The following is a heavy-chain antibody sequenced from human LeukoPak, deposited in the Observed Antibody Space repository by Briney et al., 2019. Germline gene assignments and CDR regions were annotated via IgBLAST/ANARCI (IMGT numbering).Heavy chain of an antibody. CDR1: GYTFTRYY. V-gene: IGHV1-46*01. D-gene: IGHD3-16*01. CDR3: ARGGYDFDI. CDR2: INPSGSST. J-gene: IGHJ3*02. Sequence: ASVKVSCKASGYTFTRYYIHWVRQAPGQGLEWMGIINPSGSSTSYAQKFQGRVTMTSDTSTSTVYMDLNSLRSEDTAVYYCARGGYDFDIWGQGTMVSVSS.